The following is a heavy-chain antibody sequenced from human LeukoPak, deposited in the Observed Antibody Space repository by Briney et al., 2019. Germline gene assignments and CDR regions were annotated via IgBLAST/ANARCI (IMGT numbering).Heavy chain of an antibody. CDR2: IYPGDFDT. CDR3: ARQFSGHDRDY. V-gene: IGHV5-51*01. Sequence: GESLKISCKGSGYSFTSYWIGWVRQMPGKGLEWMGIIYPGDFDTRYSPSFQGQVTISADKSINTAYLQWSSLKASDTAIYYCARQFSGHDRDYWGQGTLVTVPS. D-gene: IGHD5-12*01. CDR1: GYSFTSYW. J-gene: IGHJ4*02.